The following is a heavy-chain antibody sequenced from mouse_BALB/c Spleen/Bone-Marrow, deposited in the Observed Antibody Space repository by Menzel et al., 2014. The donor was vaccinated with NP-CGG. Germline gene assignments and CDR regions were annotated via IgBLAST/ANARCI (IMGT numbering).Heavy chain of an antibody. J-gene: IGHJ3*01. CDR3: ARLGYYGGFAY. Sequence: EVQGVESGGGLVQPGGSLKLSCAASGFDFSRYWMSWVRQAPGKGLEWIGEINPDSSRINYTPSLKDKFIISRDNAKKTLYLQMSKVRSEDTALYYCARLGYYGGFAYWGERTLVTVSA. CDR1: GFDFSRYW. D-gene: IGHD2-3*01. V-gene: IGHV4-1*02. CDR2: INPDSSRI.